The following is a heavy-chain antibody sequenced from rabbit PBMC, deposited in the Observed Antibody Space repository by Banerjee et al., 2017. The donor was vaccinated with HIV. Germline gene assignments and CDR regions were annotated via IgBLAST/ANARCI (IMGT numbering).Heavy chain of an antibody. V-gene: IGHV1S47*01. CDR2: IYSSNGDK. D-gene: IGHD4-2*01. CDR3: ARDDAGDGAWEFNL. CDR1: GSDISSNA. Sequence: QEQLVESGGGLVQPEGSLTLTCKASGSDISSNAMCWVRQAPGKGLELIACIYSSNGDKWYASWVNGRFTISKTSSTTVTLQMTSLTAADTATYFCARDDAGDGAWEFNLWGPGTLVTVS. J-gene: IGHJ4*01.